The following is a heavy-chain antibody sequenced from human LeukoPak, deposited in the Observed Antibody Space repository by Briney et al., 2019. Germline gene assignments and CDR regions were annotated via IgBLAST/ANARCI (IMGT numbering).Heavy chain of an antibody. D-gene: IGHD5-18*01. CDR3: ARGYSYVFY. Sequence: LSGGSLRLSCAASGFTFSSYWMSWVRQAPGKGLEWVANIKLDGSETNYGDSVKGRFTISRDNAKNSLFLQMNSLRAEDTAVYYCARGYSYVFYWGQGTLVSVSS. V-gene: IGHV3-7*04. CDR1: GFTFSSYW. J-gene: IGHJ4*02. CDR2: IKLDGSET.